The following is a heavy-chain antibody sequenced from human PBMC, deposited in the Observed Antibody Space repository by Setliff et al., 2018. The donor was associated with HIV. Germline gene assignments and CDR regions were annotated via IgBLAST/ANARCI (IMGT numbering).Heavy chain of an antibody. D-gene: IGHD1-1*01. CDR3: ARDFKRYNSPCRFDP. Sequence: PSETLSLTCTVSGDSITSGTYYWSWIRQPAGMRLEWIGHISTSGTTNYNPSLKSRVTISLEKSNNQFSLKLSSVTAADTAVYYCARDFKRYNSPCRFDPWGQGILVTVSS. CDR1: GDSITSGTYY. J-gene: IGHJ5*02. CDR2: ISTSGTT. V-gene: IGHV4-61*09.